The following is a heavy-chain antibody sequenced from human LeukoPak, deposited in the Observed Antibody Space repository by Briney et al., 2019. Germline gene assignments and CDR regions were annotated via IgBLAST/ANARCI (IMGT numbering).Heavy chain of an antibody. CDR2: IYSGGTT. D-gene: IGHD6-13*01. J-gene: IGHJ3*02. CDR1: GVTVSNNY. CDR3: ARTSSSWPRYAFDI. Sequence: PGGSLRHSCAASGVTVSNNYMSWVRQAPGKGLEWVSVIYSGGTTYSADSVKGRFTISRDNSKNTLYLQMNSLRAEDTAVYYCARTSSSWPRYAFDIWGQGTMVTVSS. V-gene: IGHV3-53*01.